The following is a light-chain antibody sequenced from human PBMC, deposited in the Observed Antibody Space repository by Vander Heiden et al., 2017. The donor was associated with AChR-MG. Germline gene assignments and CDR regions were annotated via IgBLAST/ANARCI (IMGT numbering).Light chain of an antibody. J-gene: IGKJ3*01. V-gene: IGKV2-28*01. CDR3: MQAVQAFT. Sequence: DIVMTQSPLSLPVTPGEPASISCRSSQSLLYSNGYNYLDWYLQKPGQSPQLLIYWGSNRASGVPDRFSGSGSGTDFTLKISRVEAEDVGIYYCMQAVQAFTFGPGTKVDVK. CDR2: WGS. CDR1: QSLLYSNGYNY.